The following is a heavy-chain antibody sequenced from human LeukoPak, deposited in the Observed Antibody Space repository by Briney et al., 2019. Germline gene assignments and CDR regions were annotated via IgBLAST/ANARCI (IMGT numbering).Heavy chain of an antibody. Sequence: SETLSLTCTVSGGSISSGGYYWNWIPQHPGQGLEGIGYIYYGGSTYYNPSLKRRVTISVDTSKNQFSLKLSSVTAADTAVYYCARGVSEWLLGNWFDPWGQGTLVTVSS. J-gene: IGHJ5*02. CDR2: IYYGGST. V-gene: IGHV4-31*03. D-gene: IGHD3-3*01. CDR3: ARGVSEWLLGNWFDP. CDR1: GGSISSGGYY.